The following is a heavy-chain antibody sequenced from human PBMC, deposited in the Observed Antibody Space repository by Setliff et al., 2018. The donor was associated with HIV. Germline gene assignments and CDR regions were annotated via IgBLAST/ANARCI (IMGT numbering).Heavy chain of an antibody. CDR3: AKDLTTVPVLTPLAD. D-gene: IGHD4-17*01. Sequence: PGGSLRLSCAASGFSFSTYSMSWVRQAPGKGLEWLSSISHSNVYIYYGDSVKGRFTISRDNSKNTLYLQMNSLRAEDTAVYYCAKDLTTVPVLTPLADWGQGTLVTVSS. CDR1: GFSFSTYS. CDR2: ISHSNVYI. J-gene: IGHJ1*01. V-gene: IGHV3-21*01.